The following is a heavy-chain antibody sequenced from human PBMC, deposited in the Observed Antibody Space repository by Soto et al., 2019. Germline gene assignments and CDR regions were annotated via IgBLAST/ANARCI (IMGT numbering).Heavy chain of an antibody. Sequence: ASVKVSCKASGYTFTSYGIIWVRQAPGQGLEWMGWISAYNGKTNYVQKLQGRVTMTTDTSASTAYMELSSLGSEDTAVYYCARAVAVPADFDYWGQGTLVTVSS. J-gene: IGHJ4*02. CDR2: ISAYNGKT. CDR3: ARAVAVPADFDY. CDR1: GYTFTSYG. V-gene: IGHV1-18*01. D-gene: IGHD6-19*01.